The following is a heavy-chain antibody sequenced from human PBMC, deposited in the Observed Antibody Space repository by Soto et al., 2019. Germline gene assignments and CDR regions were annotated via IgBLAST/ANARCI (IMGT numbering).Heavy chain of an antibody. CDR3: ARDLLRSCFAP. V-gene: IGHV3-33*01. Sequence: QVQLVESGGGVVQPGRSLRLSCAASGFTFSSYGMHWVRQAPGKGLEWVAVIWYDGRNKYYADSVKGRVTISRDNAKNPLYLQMNSLSAEATAVYYCARDLLRSCFAPWGQGTLVTFSS. J-gene: IGHJ5*02. CDR2: IWYDGRNK. D-gene: IGHD4-17*01. CDR1: GFTFSSYG.